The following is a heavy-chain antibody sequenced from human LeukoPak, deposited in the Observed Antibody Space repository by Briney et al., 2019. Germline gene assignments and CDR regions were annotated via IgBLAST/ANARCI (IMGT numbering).Heavy chain of an antibody. CDR3: AKDMMEGGYSSSWYGVDY. D-gene: IGHD6-13*01. CDR2: ISWNSGSI. Sequence: GRSLRLSCAAPGSTFSSYGMHWVRQAPGKGLEWVSGISWNSGSIGYADSVKGRFTISRDNAKNSLYLQMNSLRAEDTALYYCAKDMMEGGYSSSWYGVDYWGQGTLVTVSS. V-gene: IGHV3-9*01. J-gene: IGHJ4*02. CDR1: GSTFSSYG.